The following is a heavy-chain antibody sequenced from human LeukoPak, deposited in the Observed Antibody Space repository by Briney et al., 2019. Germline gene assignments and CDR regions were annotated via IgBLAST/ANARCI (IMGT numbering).Heavy chain of an antibody. V-gene: IGHV1-24*01. J-gene: IGHJ6*02. CDR3: ATAVAKLYYYYYGMDV. Sequence: ASVKVSCKASGYTFTSYDINWVRQATGQGLEWMGGFDPEDGETIYAQKFQGRVTMTEDTSTDTAYMELSSLRSEDTAVYYCATAVAKLYYYYYGMDVWGQGTTVTVSS. CDR2: FDPEDGET. D-gene: IGHD4-11*01. CDR1: GYTFTSYD.